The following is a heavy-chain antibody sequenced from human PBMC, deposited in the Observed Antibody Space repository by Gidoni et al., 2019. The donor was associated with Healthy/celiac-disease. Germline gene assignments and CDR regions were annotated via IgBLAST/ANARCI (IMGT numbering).Heavy chain of an antibody. V-gene: IGHV4-34*01. Sequence: QVQLQQWCAGLLKPSETLSLTFAVYCGSFSGYYWSWIRQPPGKGLEWIGEINHSGSTNYNPSLKSRVTISVDKSKNQFALKLSSVTAADTAVYYCARAQYSSGWSPNYYVDYWGQGTLVTVSS. CDR2: INHSGST. CDR3: ARAQYSSGWSPNYYVDY. D-gene: IGHD6-19*01. J-gene: IGHJ4*02. CDR1: CGSFSGYY.